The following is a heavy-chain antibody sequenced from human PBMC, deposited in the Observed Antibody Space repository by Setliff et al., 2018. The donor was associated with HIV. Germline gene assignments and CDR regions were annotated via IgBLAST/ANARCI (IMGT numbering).Heavy chain of an antibody. V-gene: IGHV1-18*01. Sequence: ASVKVSCKASGYIFISYGISWVRQAPGQGLEWMGWISAYSGNTNYAQKVQGRVTMTRDTSTSTVYMELSSLRSEDTAVYYCARGALVATIDYFDYWGQGTLVTVSS. CDR1: GYIFISYG. D-gene: IGHD5-12*01. CDR3: ARGALVATIDYFDY. J-gene: IGHJ4*02. CDR2: ISAYSGNT.